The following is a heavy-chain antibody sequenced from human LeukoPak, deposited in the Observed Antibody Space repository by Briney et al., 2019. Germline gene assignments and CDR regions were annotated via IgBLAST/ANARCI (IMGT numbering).Heavy chain of an antibody. CDR1: GFTFSSYA. Sequence: GRSLRLSCAASGFTFSSYAMHWVRQAPGKGLAWVALISYDGSNKYYADSVKGRFTISRDNSKNTLYLQMDSLRAEDTAVFYCARGSSWGQGTLVTVSS. V-gene: IGHV3-30*04. J-gene: IGHJ4*02. CDR2: ISYDGSNK. CDR3: ARGSS.